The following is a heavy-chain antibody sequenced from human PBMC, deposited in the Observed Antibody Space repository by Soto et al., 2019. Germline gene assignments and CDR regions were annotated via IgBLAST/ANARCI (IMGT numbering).Heavy chain of an antibody. D-gene: IGHD4-4*01. J-gene: IGHJ6*02. Sequence: SETLSLTCTVSGGSLSGGAYYWSWIRQHPGKGLEWIGYIYYGVNTYYNPSLKSRVTISVDTSKNQFYLKLMSVTAADSAVYYGARGATVVVAMGVWGQGTTVTVSS. CDR1: GGSLSGGAYY. CDR3: ARGATVVVAMGV. V-gene: IGHV4-31*03. CDR2: IYYGVNT.